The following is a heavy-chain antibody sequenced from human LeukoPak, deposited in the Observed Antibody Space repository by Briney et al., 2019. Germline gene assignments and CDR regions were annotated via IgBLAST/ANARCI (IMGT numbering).Heavy chain of an antibody. D-gene: IGHD2-2*01. CDR3: ATDFFDTT. Sequence: PGGSLRLSCATSGFTVSNAWMNWVRQAPGKGLEWVGRIRSNSDGGTIDYAAPVKGRFALSRDDSKNTLYLQMNSLQTEDTAVYYCATDFFDTTWGQGTLVTVSS. V-gene: IGHV3-15*07. CDR1: GFTVSNAW. CDR2: IRSNSDGGTI. J-gene: IGHJ5*02.